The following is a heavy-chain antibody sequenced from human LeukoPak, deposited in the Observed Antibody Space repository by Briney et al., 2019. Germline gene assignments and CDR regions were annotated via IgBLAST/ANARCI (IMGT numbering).Heavy chain of an antibody. Sequence: GASVKVSCKASGYTFTSYDINWVRQATGQGLEWMGWMNPKSGNTGYAQKFQGRVTMTRNTSISTAYMELSSLGSEDTAVYYCARGREQQLVGWGQGTLVTVFS. CDR2: MNPKSGNT. CDR3: ARGREQQLVG. J-gene: IGHJ4*02. D-gene: IGHD6-13*01. CDR1: GYTFTSYD. V-gene: IGHV1-8*01.